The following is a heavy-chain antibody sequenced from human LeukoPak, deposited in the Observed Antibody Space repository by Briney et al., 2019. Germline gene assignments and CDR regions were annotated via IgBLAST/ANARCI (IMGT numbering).Heavy chain of an antibody. D-gene: IGHD3-3*01. CDR3: ANSFEYYDFWSYFDY. J-gene: IGHJ4*02. CDR1: GFTFSSYW. Sequence: PGGSLRLSCAASGFTFSSYWMSWVRQAPGKGLEWVANIKQDGSEKYYVDSVKGRFTISRYNAKNSLYLQMNSLRAEDTAVYYCANSFEYYDFWSYFDYWGQGTLVTVSS. V-gene: IGHV3-7*01. CDR2: IKQDGSEK.